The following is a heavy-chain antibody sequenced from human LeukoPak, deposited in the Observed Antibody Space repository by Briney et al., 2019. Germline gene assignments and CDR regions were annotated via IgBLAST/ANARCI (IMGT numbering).Heavy chain of an antibody. D-gene: IGHD6-19*01. CDR1: GFTFSSYG. V-gene: IGHV3-33*06. Sequence: GGSLRLSCAASGFTFSSYGMHWVRQAPGKGLEWVAVIWYDGSNKYYADSVKGRFTISRDNSKNTLYLQMNSLRAEDTAVYYCAKDKVRDSSGWYAHYWGQGTLVTVSS. CDR2: IWYDGSNK. CDR3: AKDKVRDSSGWYAHY. J-gene: IGHJ4*02.